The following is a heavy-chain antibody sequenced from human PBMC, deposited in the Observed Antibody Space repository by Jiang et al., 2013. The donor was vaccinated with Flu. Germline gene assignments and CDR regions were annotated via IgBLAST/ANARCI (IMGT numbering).Heavy chain of an antibody. J-gene: IGHJ5*02. CDR3: ARFYYGDFTDWFDP. CDR1: GFSLSTSGVG. D-gene: IGHD4-17*01. CDR2: IYWNDNE. Sequence: SGFSLSTSGVGVGWIRQPPGKALEWLAVIYWNDNERYNPSLKSRLTITKDTSTTQVVLTMTNMDPVDTATYYCARFYYGDFTDWFDPWGQGTLVTVSS. V-gene: IGHV2-5*01.